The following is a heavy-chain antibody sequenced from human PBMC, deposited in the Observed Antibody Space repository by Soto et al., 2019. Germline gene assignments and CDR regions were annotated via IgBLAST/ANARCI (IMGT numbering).Heavy chain of an antibody. CDR3: ARHIFFFMVMLPRSYCDF. Sequence: SETLSITCSVSGDSINSVKYYWSWIRQPQGKGLEWIGEINHSGSTNYNPSLKSRVTISVDTSKNQFSLKLSSVTAADTAVYYCARHIFFFMVMLPRSYCDFWGKG. J-gene: IGHJ6*03. D-gene: IGHD3-9*01. V-gene: IGHV4-39*01. CDR2: INHSGST. CDR1: GDSINSVKYY.